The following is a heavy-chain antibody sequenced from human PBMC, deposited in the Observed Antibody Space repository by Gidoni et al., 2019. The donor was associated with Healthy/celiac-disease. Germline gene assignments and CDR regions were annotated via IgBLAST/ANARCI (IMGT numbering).Heavy chain of an antibody. J-gene: IGHJ4*02. CDR2: ISWNSGSI. Sequence: EVQLVESGGGLVQPGRSLSLSCAASGFTFDEYAMHWVRQAPGKGLEWVSGISWNSGSIGYADSVKGRFTISRDNAKNSLYLQMNSLRAEDTALYYCAKDNYDFWSGYIIDYWGQGTLVTVSS. V-gene: IGHV3-9*01. CDR1: GFTFDEYA. CDR3: AKDNYDFWSGYIIDY. D-gene: IGHD3-3*01.